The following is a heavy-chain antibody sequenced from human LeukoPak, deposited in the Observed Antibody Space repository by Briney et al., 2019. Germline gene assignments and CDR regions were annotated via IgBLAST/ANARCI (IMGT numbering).Heavy chain of an antibody. D-gene: IGHD3-22*01. CDR1: GYSISSGYY. CDR2: IYYSGST. Sequence: PSETLSLTCTVSGYSISSGYYWGWIRQPPGKGLEWIGYIYYSGSTNYNPSLKSRVTISVDTSKNQFSLKLSSVTAADTAVYYCAGHYYDKELDFDYWGQGTLVTVSS. J-gene: IGHJ4*02. V-gene: IGHV4-61*01. CDR3: AGHYYDKELDFDY.